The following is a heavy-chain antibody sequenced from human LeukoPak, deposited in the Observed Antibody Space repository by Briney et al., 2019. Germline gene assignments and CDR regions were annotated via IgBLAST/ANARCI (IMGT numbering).Heavy chain of an antibody. CDR2: IIPILGIA. Sequence: SVKVSCKASGGTFSSYAISWVRQAPGQGLEWMGRIIPILGIANYAQKFQGRVTITADKSTSTAYMELSSLRSEDTAVYYCARVDSSGYYQYWGRGTLVTVSS. CDR1: GGTFSSYA. J-gene: IGHJ4*02. D-gene: IGHD3-22*01. CDR3: ARVDSSGYYQY. V-gene: IGHV1-69*04.